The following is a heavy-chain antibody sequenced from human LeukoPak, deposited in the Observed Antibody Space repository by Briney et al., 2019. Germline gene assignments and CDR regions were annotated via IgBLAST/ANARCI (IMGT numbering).Heavy chain of an antibody. CDR3: ARRPYCTSTSCYDFDY. Sequence: ESLKISCKGSGYSFTSYWIGWVRQLPGKGLEWMGIIYPGDSDARYSPSFQGQVTISADKSISTAYLQWSSLKASDTAMYYCARRPYCTSTSCYDFDYWGQGAQVTVSS. CDR2: IYPGDSDA. CDR1: GYSFTSYW. D-gene: IGHD2-2*01. V-gene: IGHV5-51*01. J-gene: IGHJ4*02.